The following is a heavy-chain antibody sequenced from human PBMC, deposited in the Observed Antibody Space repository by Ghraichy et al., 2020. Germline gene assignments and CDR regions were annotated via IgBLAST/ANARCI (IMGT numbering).Heavy chain of an antibody. D-gene: IGHD3-10*01. CDR1: GFSLSTNGVG. V-gene: IGHV2-5*02. CDR3: VRRITMIRGVMPMFDY. CDR2: IYWDGDK. J-gene: IGHJ4*02. Sequence: SGPTLVKPTQTLTLTCTFSGFSLSTNGVGVGWIRQPPGKALEWLALIYWDGDKRYSPSLKSRLTITKDTSKNQVVLNMTNMDPVETATYYCVRRITMIRGVMPMFDYWGQGTLVTVSS.